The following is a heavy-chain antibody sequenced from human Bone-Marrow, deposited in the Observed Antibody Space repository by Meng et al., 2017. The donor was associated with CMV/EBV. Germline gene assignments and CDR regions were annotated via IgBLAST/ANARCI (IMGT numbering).Heavy chain of an antibody. J-gene: IGHJ4*02. V-gene: IGHV1-69*04. CDR2: IIPFHDLI. CDR3: ARDPGQVGDY. Sequence: SVKVSCKTSGDTFRNYSISWVRQAPGQGLEWMGRIIPFHDLINYAQKFQGRLTITADKSTNTAYMELSSLTSEDTAVYYCARDPGQVGDYWGQGTLVTVSS. D-gene: IGHD3-10*01. CDR1: GDTFRNYS.